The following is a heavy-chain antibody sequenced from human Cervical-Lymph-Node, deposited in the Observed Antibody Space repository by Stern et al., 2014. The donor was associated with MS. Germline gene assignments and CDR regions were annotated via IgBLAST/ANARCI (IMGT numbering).Heavy chain of an antibody. CDR1: GYTFNSYA. CDR2: INDGNGNT. J-gene: IGHJ6*02. V-gene: IGHV1-3*01. CDR3: AREPLRYFDWLPMYGMDV. Sequence: VQLVQSGAEVKKPGASVKVSSKASGYTFNSYAMHWVRQAPGQRLEWMGWINDGNGNTKYSQKFQGRVTITRDTSASTAYMELSSLRSEDTAVYYCAREPLRYFDWLPMYGMDVWGQGTTVTVSS. D-gene: IGHD3-9*01.